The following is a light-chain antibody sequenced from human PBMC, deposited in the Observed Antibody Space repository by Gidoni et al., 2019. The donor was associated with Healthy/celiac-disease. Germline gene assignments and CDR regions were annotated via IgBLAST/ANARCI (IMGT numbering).Light chain of an antibody. J-gene: IGKJ4*01. CDR3: QQYYSTPLT. Sequence: SLSVSLGERATINCKSSQSVLYSSNTKNYLAWYQQKPGQPPKLLIYWASTRESGVPDRFSGSGSGTDFTLTISSLQAEDVAVYYCQQYYSTPLTFGGGTKVEIK. CDR1: QSVLYSSNTKNY. V-gene: IGKV4-1*01. CDR2: WAS.